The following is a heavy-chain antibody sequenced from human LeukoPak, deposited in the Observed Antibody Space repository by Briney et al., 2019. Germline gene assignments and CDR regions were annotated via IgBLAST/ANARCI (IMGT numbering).Heavy chain of an antibody. Sequence: GGSLRLSCAASGFTFSSYGMHWVRQAPGKGLEWVAVISYHGSDTFYADSVKGRFTISRDNSKNTLYLQMNSLRVEDTAVYYCAKDLAGLQWLAPCFDYWGQGTLVTASS. CDR3: AKDLAGLQWLAPCFDY. CDR1: GFTFSSYG. J-gene: IGHJ4*02. CDR2: ISYHGSDT. D-gene: IGHD6-19*01. V-gene: IGHV3-30*18.